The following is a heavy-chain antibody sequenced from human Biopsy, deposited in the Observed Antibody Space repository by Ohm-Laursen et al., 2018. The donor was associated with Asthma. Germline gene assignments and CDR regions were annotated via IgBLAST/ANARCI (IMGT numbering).Heavy chain of an antibody. Sequence: GASVKVSCKTSGYTFNSAGITWVRQAPGQGFEWMGWISVYNSNTKVAQKLQDRVTMITDTSTSTAYMELRSLRSDDTAVYFCARAVDYSHYYGIDVWGQGTTVTVS. V-gene: IGHV1-18*01. CDR3: ARAVDYSHYYGIDV. D-gene: IGHD3-10*01. J-gene: IGHJ6*02. CDR1: GYTFNSAG. CDR2: ISVYNSNT.